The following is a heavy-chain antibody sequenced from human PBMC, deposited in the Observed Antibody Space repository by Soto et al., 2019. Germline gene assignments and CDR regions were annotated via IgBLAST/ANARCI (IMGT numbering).Heavy chain of an antibody. CDR2: ISGSGSST. Sequence: PGGSLRLSCAASGLTFSSYAMSWVRQAPGKGLEWVSAISGSGSSTYYADSVKGRFAISRDNSKNTLYLQMNSLRAEDTAVYFCAKDRSGDTGGRGGFNPGGQEPLVTASS. V-gene: IGHV3-23*01. CDR1: GLTFSSYA. J-gene: IGHJ5*02. CDR3: AKDRSGDTGGRGGFNP. D-gene: IGHD2-21*02.